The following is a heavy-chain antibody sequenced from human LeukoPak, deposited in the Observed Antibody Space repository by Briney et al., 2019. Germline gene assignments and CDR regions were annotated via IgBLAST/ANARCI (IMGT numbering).Heavy chain of an antibody. CDR1: GYTFTGYY. CDR3: AREGAMVTPNFDY. CDR2: INPNSGGT. D-gene: IGHD5-18*01. Sequence: ASVKVSCKASGYTFTGYYIHWVRQAPGQGLEWMGWINPNSGGTNYAQKFQGRVTMTRDTSISTAYVELRSLRSDDTAVYYCAREGAMVTPNFDYWGQGTLVTVSS. V-gene: IGHV1-2*02. J-gene: IGHJ4*02.